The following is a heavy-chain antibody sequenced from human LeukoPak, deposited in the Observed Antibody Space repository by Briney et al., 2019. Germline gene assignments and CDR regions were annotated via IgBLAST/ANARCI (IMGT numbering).Heavy chain of an antibody. CDR2: INPAGSST. V-gene: IGHV3-74*01. J-gene: IGHJ5*02. Sequence: GRSLRLSCAASGFTFDDYAMHWVRQAPGKGLEWVSRINPAGSSTNYADSVKGRFTISRDNAMNTLYLHLNSLRAEDTAVYYCARGVRGSYGTDLWGQGTLVTVSS. D-gene: IGHD1-26*01. CDR1: GFTFDDYA. CDR3: ARGVRGSYGTDL.